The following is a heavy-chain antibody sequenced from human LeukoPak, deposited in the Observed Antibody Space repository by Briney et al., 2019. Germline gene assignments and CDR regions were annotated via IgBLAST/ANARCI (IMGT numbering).Heavy chain of an antibody. Sequence: SQTLSLTCAISADSVSSNSAAWNWIRQSPSRGLEWPGRTYYRSKWYNDYAVSVQSRIIINADTSKNQFSLQLNSVTPEDTAVYYCARDQSGSGDYYYYYMDVWAKGTTVNVSS. D-gene: IGHD3-10*01. CDR2: TYYRSKWYN. J-gene: IGHJ6*03. V-gene: IGHV6-1*01. CDR3: ARDQSGSGDYYYYYMDV. CDR1: ADSVSSNSAA.